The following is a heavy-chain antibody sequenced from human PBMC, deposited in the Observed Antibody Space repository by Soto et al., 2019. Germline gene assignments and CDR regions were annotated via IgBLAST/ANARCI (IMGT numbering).Heavy chain of an antibody. CDR2: IIPLYGTV. J-gene: IGHJ4*02. V-gene: IGHV1-69*06. CDR1: GVTFNSYG. CDR3: ARVGVIGGVIPGHYGL. Sequence: QDHLAQSGAEVKKPGSSVTVSCKASGVTFNSYGISWVRQAPGQGLDWMGVIIPLYGTVNYAQKVQGRVSITADKSTSTAYMDLSSLRSVDSAVYYCARVGVIGGVIPGHYGLWGERTLVTVS. D-gene: IGHD3-16*02.